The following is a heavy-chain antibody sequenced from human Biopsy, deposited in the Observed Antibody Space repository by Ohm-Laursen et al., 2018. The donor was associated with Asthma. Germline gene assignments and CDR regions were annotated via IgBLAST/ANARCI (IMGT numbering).Heavy chain of an antibody. CDR1: GYTFNSPG. D-gene: IGHD3-10*01. CDR2: SSVYNGNT. CDR3: ARAVDYSHYYGIDV. Sequence: GPSVTVSCNTSGYTFNSPGITWVRQAPGQGREWMGWSSVYNGNTKVAQKLQDRVTMITDTSTSTAYMELRSLRSDDTAVYFCARAVDYSHYYGIDVWGQGPTVTVS. J-gene: IGHJ6*02. V-gene: IGHV1-18*01.